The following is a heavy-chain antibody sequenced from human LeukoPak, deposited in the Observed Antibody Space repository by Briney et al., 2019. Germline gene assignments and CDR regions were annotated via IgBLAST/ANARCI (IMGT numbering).Heavy chain of an antibody. CDR3: ARWVAARHKRAYYFDY. D-gene: IGHD6-6*01. J-gene: IGHJ4*02. V-gene: IGHV4-34*01. Sequence: SETLSLTCAVYGGSFSGYYWGWIRQPPGKGLEWIGEINHSGSTNYNPSLKSRVTISVDTSKNQFSLKLSSVTAAETAVYYCARWVAARHKRAYYFDYWGQGTLVTVSS. CDR1: GGSFSGYY. CDR2: INHSGST.